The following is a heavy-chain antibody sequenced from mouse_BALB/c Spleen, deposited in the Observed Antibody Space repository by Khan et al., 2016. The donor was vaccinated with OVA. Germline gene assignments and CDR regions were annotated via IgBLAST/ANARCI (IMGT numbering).Heavy chain of an antibody. D-gene: IGHD2-10*02. CDR2: ISYSGNT. Sequence: EVQLQESGPGLVKPSQSLSLTCTVTGFSITSDYAWNWIRQFPGNKLEWLGYISYSGNTKYNPSLKSRISVTRDTSKKQFFLQLNSVTTEDTATYYCARVYGGDFDYWGQGTTLTVSS. J-gene: IGHJ2*01. CDR3: ARVYGGDFDY. V-gene: IGHV3-2*02. CDR1: GFSITSDYA.